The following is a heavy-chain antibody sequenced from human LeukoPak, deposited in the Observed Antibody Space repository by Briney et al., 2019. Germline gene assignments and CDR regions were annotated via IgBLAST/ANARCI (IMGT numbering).Heavy chain of an antibody. V-gene: IGHV3-64*01. CDR1: GFTFSSYA. CDR3: ARRFSSSEFFSDY. D-gene: IGHD3-22*01. CDR2: INSNGGST. J-gene: IGHJ4*02. Sequence: GGSLRLSCVASGFTFSSYAMHWVRQTPGRGLEYVSGINSNGGSTHYANSVKGRFTISRDNSKNTLYLQMGSLRAEDMAVYYCARRFSSSEFFSDYWGQGTLVTVSS.